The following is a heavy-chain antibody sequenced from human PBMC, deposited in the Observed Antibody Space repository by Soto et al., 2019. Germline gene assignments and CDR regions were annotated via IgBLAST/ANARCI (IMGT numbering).Heavy chain of an antibody. Sequence: QITLKESGPTLVKPTQPLTLTCTFSGFSLSTTRVGVAWIRHPPGKALEWLALIYGDDDKRYSPSLKSRLTITKDTSKNQVVLTLANMDPVDTATYFCAHRVARGYAFDYWGQGTLLTVSS. CDR3: AHRVARGYAFDY. D-gene: IGHD6-25*01. CDR2: IYGDDDK. J-gene: IGHJ4*02. V-gene: IGHV2-5*02. CDR1: GFSLSTTRVG.